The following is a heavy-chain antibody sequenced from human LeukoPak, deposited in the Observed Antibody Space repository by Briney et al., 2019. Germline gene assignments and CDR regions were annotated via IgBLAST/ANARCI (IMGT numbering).Heavy chain of an antibody. CDR2: ISAYNGST. J-gene: IGHJ4*02. Sequence: ASVKVSCKASGYTFTSYGISWVRQAPGQGLEWMGWISAYNGSTNYAQKLQGRVTMTTDTSTCTAYMELRSLRSDDTAVYYCASLIAPPVTTQGYWGQGTLVTVSS. CDR3: ASLIAPPVTTQGY. D-gene: IGHD4-17*01. CDR1: GYTFTSYG. V-gene: IGHV1-18*01.